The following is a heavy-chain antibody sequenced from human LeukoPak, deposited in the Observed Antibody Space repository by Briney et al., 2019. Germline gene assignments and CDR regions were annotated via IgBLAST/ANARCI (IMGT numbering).Heavy chain of an antibody. V-gene: IGHV3-15*07. J-gene: IGHJ4*02. CDR2: IKRETNGGTA. CDR3: TANPGSWGDF. D-gene: IGHD2-15*01. CDR1: GLTFSNAW. Sequence: PGGSLRISCAVSGLTFSNAWMNWVRQAPGKGLEWVAHIKRETNGGTADYAAAVEGRFTISRDDSKNTLYLQMNSLKIEDTAVYFCTANPGSWGDFWGQGSLVTVSS.